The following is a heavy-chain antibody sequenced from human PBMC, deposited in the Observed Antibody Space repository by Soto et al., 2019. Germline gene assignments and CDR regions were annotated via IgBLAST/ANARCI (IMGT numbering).Heavy chain of an antibody. CDR1: GYPFTDYI. J-gene: IGHJ4*02. D-gene: IGHD2-15*01. CDR3: AREPTPWSYSIDY. CDR2: VDPNGGAT. V-gene: IGHV1-2*02. Sequence: EASVKVSCKASGYPFTDYIIHWVRQAPGHGFELMGWVDPNGGATDYAPKFRGRVTMTRDASITTAYMDLSRLTSDDTGIYSCAREPTPWSYSIDYWGQGSQVTVS.